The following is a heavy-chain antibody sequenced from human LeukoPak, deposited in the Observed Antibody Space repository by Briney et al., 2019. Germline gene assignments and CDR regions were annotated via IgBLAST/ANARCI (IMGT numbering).Heavy chain of an antibody. J-gene: IGHJ4*02. D-gene: IGHD2-2*01. V-gene: IGHV3-21*05. CDR1: GFTFSSYS. CDR3: ASAYCGSTSCYQVADY. CDR2: ISSGSSYT. Sequence: GGSLRLSCAASGFTFSSYSMNWVRQAPGTGLEWVSYISSGSSYTFYADSVKGRFTISRDDAKNSLYLQMNSLRVEDTAVYYCASAYCGSTSCYQVADYWGQGTLVTVSS.